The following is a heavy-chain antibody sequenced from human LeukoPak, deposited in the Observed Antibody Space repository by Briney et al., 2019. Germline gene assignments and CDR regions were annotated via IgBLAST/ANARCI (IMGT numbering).Heavy chain of an antibody. J-gene: IGHJ3*02. Sequence: ASVKVSCKASGYTFTGYYMQWVRQAPGQELEWMGSINPNSGGTNYAQKFQGRVTMTRDTSISTAYMELSRLRSDDTAVYYCARPPAYCSSTSCHPNAFDIWGQGTMVTVSS. D-gene: IGHD2-2*01. CDR3: ARPPAYCSSTSCHPNAFDI. CDR2: INPNSGGT. V-gene: IGHV1-2*02. CDR1: GYTFTGYY.